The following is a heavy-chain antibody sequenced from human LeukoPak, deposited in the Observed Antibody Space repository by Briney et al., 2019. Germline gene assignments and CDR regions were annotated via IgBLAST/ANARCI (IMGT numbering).Heavy chain of an antibody. Sequence: GGSLRLSCAASGLTFSSHWMHWVRQAPGKGLVWVSRITNDGSSTTYADSVKGRFTISRDNSKNTLYLQMNSLRAEDTAVYYCASVHYYDSSGYLPIWGQGTMVTVSS. J-gene: IGHJ3*02. V-gene: IGHV3-74*01. D-gene: IGHD3-22*01. CDR2: ITNDGSST. CDR1: GLTFSSHW. CDR3: ASVHYYDSSGYLPI.